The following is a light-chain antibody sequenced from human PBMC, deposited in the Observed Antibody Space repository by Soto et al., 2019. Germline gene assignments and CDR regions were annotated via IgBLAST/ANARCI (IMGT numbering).Light chain of an antibody. J-gene: IGKJ1*01. V-gene: IGKV3D-7*01. CDR2: GAS. CDR1: QGVSNNY. Sequence: DIQMTQSPSTLSASHRERATLSCRASQGVSNNYLAWYQHKPGQAPKLLIYGASSRPTGIPYRFSGSGSGTDFTLTISSLQPEDFAVYYCLQDCNSPRTFGQGTKVDIK. CDR3: LQDCNSPRT.